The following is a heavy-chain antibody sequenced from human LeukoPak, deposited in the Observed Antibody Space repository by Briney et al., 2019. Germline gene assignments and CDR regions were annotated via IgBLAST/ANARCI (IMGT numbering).Heavy chain of an antibody. CDR3: GRVTGYMIEDYFDY. CDR2: INHSENT. V-gene: IGHV4-34*01. D-gene: IGHD3-22*01. CDR1: GGSFSGYY. J-gene: IGHJ4*02. Sequence: PSETLSLTCAVYGGSFSGYYWSWIRQPPGKGLEWIGEINHSENTNYNPSLKSRVTILIDTSKNQFSLKLRSVTAADTAVYYCGRVTGYMIEDYFDYWGQGTLVTVSS.